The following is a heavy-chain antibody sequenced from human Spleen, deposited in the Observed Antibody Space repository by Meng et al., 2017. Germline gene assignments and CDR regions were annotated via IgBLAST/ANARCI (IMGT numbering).Heavy chain of an antibody. V-gene: IGHV4-59*01. J-gene: IGHJ4*02. CDR2: IYYSGST. CDR1: GCSISSYY. CDR3: ARVVAGTGDY. D-gene: IGHD6-19*01. Sequence: GQRGEAGPGLFEPPESLPLPFPVSGCSISSYYGIWSQQPPGKGLEWIGYIYYSGSTNDNPSLKSRVTISVDTSKNQISLKLSSVTAADTAVYYCARVVAGTGDYWGQGTLVTVSS.